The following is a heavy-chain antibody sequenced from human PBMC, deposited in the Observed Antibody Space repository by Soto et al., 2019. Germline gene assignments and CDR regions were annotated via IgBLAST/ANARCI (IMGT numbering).Heavy chain of an antibody. CDR3: APGGPDGFCRGGRCYFDY. Sequence: EGQLVESGGGLVQPARSLRLSCAASGFTFDDYAMHWIRRVPGKGLELVSRISWNSIIVGYADSVEGRFTTTIDNAENSLYLQMSSLLPADTALYYCAPGGPDGFCRGGRCYFDYRGQGTLVTVSS. D-gene: IGHD2-15*01. J-gene: IGHJ4*02. CDR2: ISWNSIIV. CDR1: GFTFDDYA. V-gene: IGHV3-9*01.